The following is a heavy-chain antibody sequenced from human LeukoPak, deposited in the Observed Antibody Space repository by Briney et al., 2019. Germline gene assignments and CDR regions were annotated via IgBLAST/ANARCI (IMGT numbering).Heavy chain of an antibody. D-gene: IGHD3-10*01. J-gene: IGHJ4*02. CDR2: ISSSGSTI. CDR3: ASTRWSKLLGTY. V-gene: IGHV3-48*03. CDR1: GFTFSSYE. Sequence: GGSLRLSCAASGFTFSSYEMIWVRQAPGQGLEWVSYISSSGSTIYYADSVKGRFTISRDNAKNSLYVQMNSLRAEDTAVYYCASTRWSKLLGTYWGQGTLVTVSS.